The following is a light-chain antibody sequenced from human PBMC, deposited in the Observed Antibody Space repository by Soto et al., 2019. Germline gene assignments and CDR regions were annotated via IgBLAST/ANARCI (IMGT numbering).Light chain of an antibody. J-gene: IGKJ1*01. V-gene: IGKV3-15*01. Sequence: EIVLTQSPGTLSLSPGERATLSCRASQSVSSTYLAWYQQNPGQAPRLLIYGASTRAAGIPARFSGSGSGTDFTLTISSLQSEDFAVYYCQQYNNWPPRTFGQGTKVDIK. CDR3: QQYNNWPPRT. CDR2: GAS. CDR1: QSVSSTY.